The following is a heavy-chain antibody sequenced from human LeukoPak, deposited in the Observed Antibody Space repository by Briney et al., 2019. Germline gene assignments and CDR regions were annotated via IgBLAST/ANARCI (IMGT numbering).Heavy chain of an antibody. Sequence: SSETLSLTCTVSGVSISSSNSYWGWIRQPPGKGLEWIGSIYYTGSTYYNASLKSRVTISIDTSNNQISLRLISVTATDTAMYYCARQTGSGLFTLPGGQGTLVTVSS. D-gene: IGHD3/OR15-3a*01. CDR1: GVSISSSNSY. CDR2: IYYTGST. V-gene: IGHV4-39*01. CDR3: ARQTGSGLFTLP. J-gene: IGHJ4*02.